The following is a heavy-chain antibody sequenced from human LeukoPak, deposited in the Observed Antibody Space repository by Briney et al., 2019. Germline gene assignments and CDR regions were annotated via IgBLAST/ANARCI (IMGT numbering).Heavy chain of an antibody. CDR1: GGSISSYY. CDR2: IYYSGST. J-gene: IGHJ3*02. Sequence: SETLSLTCTVSGGSISSYYWSWIRQPPGKGLEWIGYIYYSGSTNYNPSLKSRVTISVDTSKNQFSLKLSSVTAADTAVYYCARVRRVGVDHAYDAFDIWGQGTMVTVSS. CDR3: ARVRRVGVDHAYDAFDI. D-gene: IGHD3-3*01. V-gene: IGHV4-59*01.